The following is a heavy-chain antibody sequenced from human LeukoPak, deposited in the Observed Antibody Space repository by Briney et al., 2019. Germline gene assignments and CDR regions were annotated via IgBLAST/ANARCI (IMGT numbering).Heavy chain of an antibody. J-gene: IGHJ4*02. CDR3: AKWKYSNSGIDDY. V-gene: IGHV3-23*01. CDR2: ISGSGDNT. CDR1: GFTFSSYA. Sequence: PGESLRLPCAASGFTFSSYAMSWVRQVPGKGLEWVSVISGSGDNTYYADSVKGRFTISRDNSKNMLYLQMNSLRAEDTAVYYCAKWKYSNSGIDDYWGQGTLVTVSS. D-gene: IGHD6-6*01.